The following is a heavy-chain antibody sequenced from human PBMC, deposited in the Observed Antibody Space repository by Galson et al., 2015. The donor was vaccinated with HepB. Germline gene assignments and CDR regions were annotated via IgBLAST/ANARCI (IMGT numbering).Heavy chain of an antibody. CDR1: GFSLTTSEVG. CDR2: IYWDDHK. V-gene: IGHV2-5*02. CDR3: AHTPYGDYVGGIFTS. J-gene: IGHJ5*02. D-gene: IGHD4-17*01. Sequence: PALVKPTQTLTLTCTFSGFSLTTSEVGVGWIRQPPGKALEWLALIYWDDHKRYSPSLKSRLTIAKDTSKNQVVLTLTNMDPVDTATYYCAHTPYGDYVGGIFTSWGQGTLVTVSS.